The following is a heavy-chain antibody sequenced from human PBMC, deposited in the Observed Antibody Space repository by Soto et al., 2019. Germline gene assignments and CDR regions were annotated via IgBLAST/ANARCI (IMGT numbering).Heavy chain of an antibody. CDR3: GRMGSFGSLKWLEA. Sequence: DSVKFCCKASGYTFTNNDVRWVRQATGQWLEGMGWMNPGSSDTGYGLLFVGRVTMTRVIWMASEFMEPNSLTSEDTAIYFCGRMGSFGSLKWLEAWGQRAQVTVCS. D-gene: IGHD5-18*01. CDR2: MNPGSSDT. J-gene: IGHJ5*02. V-gene: IGHV1-8*02. CDR1: GYTFTNND.